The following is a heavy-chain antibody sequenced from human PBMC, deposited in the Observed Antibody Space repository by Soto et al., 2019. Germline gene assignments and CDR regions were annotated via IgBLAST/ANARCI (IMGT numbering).Heavy chain of an antibody. CDR2: INSEGGST. D-gene: IGHD3-22*01. J-gene: IGHJ4*02. CDR3: ARPRYDGSGTPFDH. Sequence: EVQLVESGGGLVQPGGSLRLSCAASGFTFSSYWMHWVRQAPGKGLVWVSGINSEGGSTDYADSVKGRFIMSRDNAKNTRYLQRNSLRAEDTAVYYCARPRYDGSGTPFDHWGLGTLVTVCS. V-gene: IGHV3-74*01. CDR1: GFTFSSYW.